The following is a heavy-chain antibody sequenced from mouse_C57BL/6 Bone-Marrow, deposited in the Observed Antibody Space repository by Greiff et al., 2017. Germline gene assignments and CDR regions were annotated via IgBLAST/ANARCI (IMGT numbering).Heavy chain of an antibody. V-gene: IGHV1-82*01. CDR2: IYPGDGDT. J-gene: IGHJ1*03. Sequence: QVTLKVSGPELVKPGASVKISCKASGYAFSSSWMNWVKQRPGKGLEWIGRIYPGDGDTNYNGKFKGKATLTADKSSSTAYMQLSSLTSEDSAVYFCARGYCDVWGTGTTVTVSS. CDR3: ARGYCDV. CDR1: GYAFSSSW.